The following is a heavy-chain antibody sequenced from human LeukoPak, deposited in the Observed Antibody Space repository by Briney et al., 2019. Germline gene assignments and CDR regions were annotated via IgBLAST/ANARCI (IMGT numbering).Heavy chain of an antibody. V-gene: IGHV3-23*01. Sequence: GGSLRLSCAASGFTFNTYAMNWVRQAPGKGLEWVSEIDGSATRTYYADSVRGRFTISRDNSKNTLYLQMNSLRAEDTAVYYCAKDRRITGTFFDYWGQGTLVTVSS. J-gene: IGHJ4*02. CDR1: GFTFNTYA. CDR2: IDGSATRT. D-gene: IGHD1-20*01. CDR3: AKDRRITGTFFDY.